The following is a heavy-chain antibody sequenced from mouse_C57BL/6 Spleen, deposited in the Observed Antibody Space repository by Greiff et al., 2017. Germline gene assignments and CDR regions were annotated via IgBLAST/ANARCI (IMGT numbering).Heavy chain of an antibody. CDR1: GYTFTSYW. CDR2: IDPSDSYT. V-gene: IGHV1-59*01. D-gene: IGHD1-1*01. J-gene: IGHJ4*01. CDR3: ARSPHYYGSSYDYAMDY. Sequence: QVQLQQPGAELVRPGTSVKLSCKASGYTFTSYWMHWVKQRPGQGLEWIGVIDPSDSYTNYNQKFKGKATLTVDTSSSTAYMQLSSLTSEDSAVYYCARSPHYYGSSYDYAMDYWGHGTSVTVSS.